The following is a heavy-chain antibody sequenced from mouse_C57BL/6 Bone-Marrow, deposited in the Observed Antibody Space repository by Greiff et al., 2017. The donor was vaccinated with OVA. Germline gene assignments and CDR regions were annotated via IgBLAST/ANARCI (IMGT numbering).Heavy chain of an antibody. CDR1: GYAFSSYW. V-gene: IGHV1-80*01. D-gene: IGHD1-1*01. J-gene: IGHJ2*01. CDR3: ARSEDYGSNFDY. Sequence: VKLQESGAELVKPGASVKISCKASGYAFSSYWMNWVKQRPGKGLEWIGQIYPGDGDTNYNGKFKGKATLTADKSSSTAYMQLSSLTSEDSAVYFCARSEDYGSNFDYWGQGTTLTVSS. CDR2: IYPGDGDT.